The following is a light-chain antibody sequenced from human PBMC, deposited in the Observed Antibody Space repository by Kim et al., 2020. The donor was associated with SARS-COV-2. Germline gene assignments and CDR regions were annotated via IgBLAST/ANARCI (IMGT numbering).Light chain of an antibody. J-gene: IGKJ3*01. CDR3: QQYNSYSEGFS. CDR2: KAS. CDR1: RSINTW. V-gene: IGKV1-5*03. Sequence: EGGRVIITCRVSRSINTWLDWYQQKPGKAPNLLIYKASTLQSGVPSRFSGSGSGTEFTLTISNLQPDDFATYYCQQYNSYSEGFSFGPGTKVDIK.